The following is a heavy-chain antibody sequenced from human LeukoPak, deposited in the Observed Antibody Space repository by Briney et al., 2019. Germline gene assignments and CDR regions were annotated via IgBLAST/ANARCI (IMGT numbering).Heavy chain of an antibody. D-gene: IGHD3-10*01. V-gene: IGHV3-9*01. CDR3: ARNPLVRGLKDYYHGMDV. CDR2: ISLYSGRI. CDR1: GFTFGDYA. Sequence: GGSLRLSCAASGFTFGDYASHWVRPFPGKGLEWVSGISLYSGRISYADSVKGRFTISRDNAQTSLYLQMNSLRAEDTAVYYCARNPLVRGLKDYYHGMDVWGQGTTVTVSS. J-gene: IGHJ6*02.